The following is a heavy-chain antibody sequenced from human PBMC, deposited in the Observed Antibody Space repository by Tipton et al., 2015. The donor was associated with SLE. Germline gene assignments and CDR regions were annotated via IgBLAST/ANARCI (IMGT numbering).Heavy chain of an antibody. V-gene: IGHV4-30-4*01. J-gene: IGHJ4*02. Sequence: TLSLTCTVSGGSISSGDYYWSWIRQPPGKGLEWIGYIYYSGSTYYNPSLKSRVTISVDTSKNQFSLRLSSVTAADTAVYYCARDSGYISGLDYWGQGTLVTVSS. CDR2: IYYSGST. D-gene: IGHD5-18*01. CDR1: GGSISSGDYY. CDR3: ARDSGYISGLDY.